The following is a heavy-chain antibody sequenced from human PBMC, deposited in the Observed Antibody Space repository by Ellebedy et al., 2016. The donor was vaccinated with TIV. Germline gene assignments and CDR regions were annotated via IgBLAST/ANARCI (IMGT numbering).Heavy chain of an antibody. CDR2: ISAPSDT. Sequence: PGGSLRLSCAASGFTFSSYSMNWVRQATGKGLEWVSSISAPSDTYYIGSVKGRFTISRDNAKNSLYLQMNSLRAEDTAVYYCARATSGFDFWGQGALVTVSS. CDR3: ARATSGFDF. D-gene: IGHD3-10*01. V-gene: IGHV3-13*04. CDR1: GFTFSSYS. J-gene: IGHJ4*02.